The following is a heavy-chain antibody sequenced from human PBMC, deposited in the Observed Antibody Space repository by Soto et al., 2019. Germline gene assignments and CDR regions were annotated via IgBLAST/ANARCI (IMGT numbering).Heavy chain of an antibody. Sequence: GASVKVSCKASGYTFTSYYMHWVRQAPGQGLEWMGIINPSGGSTSYAQKFQGRVTMTRDTSTSTVYMELSSLRSEDTAVYYCARDGYCSSTSCYAPYYYYYMDVWGKGTTVTVSS. CDR3: ARDGYCSSTSCYAPYYYYYMDV. CDR2: INPSGGST. CDR1: GYTFTSYY. V-gene: IGHV1-46*03. J-gene: IGHJ6*03. D-gene: IGHD2-2*01.